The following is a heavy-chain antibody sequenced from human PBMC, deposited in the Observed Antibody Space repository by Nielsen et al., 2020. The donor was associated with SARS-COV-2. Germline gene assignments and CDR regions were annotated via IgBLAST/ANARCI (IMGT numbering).Heavy chain of an antibody. Sequence: GESLKISCAASGIGFSSYEMNWVRQAPGKGLEWVSSIGAIDGSTNYAESLRGRFTISRDNSKNTLYLQINSLHQGPIGLPPGTLLQEHLWG. CDR1: GIGFSSYE. J-gene: IGHJ6*01. CDR2: IGAIDGST. V-gene: IGHV3-23*01. CDR3: TLLQEHL.